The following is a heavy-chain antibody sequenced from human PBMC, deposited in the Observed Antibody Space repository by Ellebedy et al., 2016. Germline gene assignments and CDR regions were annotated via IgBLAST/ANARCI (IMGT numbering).Heavy chain of an antibody. CDR3: ARGVGGTSLNWFDP. CDR2: IDSSGSKI. J-gene: IGHJ5*02. CDR1: ELNLGNYF. V-gene: IGHV3-21*06. Sequence: GGSLRLXXTASELNLGNYFMSWVRQAPGKGLEWVSSIDSSGSKIYYADSLKGRFTISRDNAKNSLYLQMNSLRAEDTAVYYCARGVGGTSLNWFDPWGQGTLVTVSS. D-gene: IGHD3-16*01.